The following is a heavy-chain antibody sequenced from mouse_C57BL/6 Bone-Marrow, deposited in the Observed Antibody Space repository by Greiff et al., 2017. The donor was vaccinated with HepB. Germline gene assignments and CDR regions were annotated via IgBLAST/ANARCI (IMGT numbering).Heavy chain of an antibody. CDR1: GFNIKDDY. CDR2: IDPENGDT. D-gene: IGHD2-3*01. Sequence: EVQLQQSGAELVRPGASVKLSCTASGFNIKDDYMHWVKQRPEQGLEWIGWIDPENGDTEYASKFQGKATITADTSSNTAYLQLSSLTSEDTAVYYCTTTHDGYYDYYAMDYWGQGTSVTVSS. V-gene: IGHV14-4*01. J-gene: IGHJ4*01. CDR3: TTTHDGYYDYYAMDY.